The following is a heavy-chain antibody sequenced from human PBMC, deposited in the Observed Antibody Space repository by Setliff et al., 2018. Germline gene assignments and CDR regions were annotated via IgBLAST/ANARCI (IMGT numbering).Heavy chain of an antibody. J-gene: IGHJ4*02. CDR3: AKGRAAGRPTYFDY. Sequence: SETLSLTCSVSGGSISPYYWIWIRQSPGKGLEWIGYIFYSGSARYNPSLESRVTMSVDTSKNQISLKLTSVTAADTAVYYCAKGRAAGRPTYFDYWGQGTLVTVSS. CDR2: IFYSGSA. D-gene: IGHD1-26*01. V-gene: IGHV4-59*08. CDR1: GGSISPYY.